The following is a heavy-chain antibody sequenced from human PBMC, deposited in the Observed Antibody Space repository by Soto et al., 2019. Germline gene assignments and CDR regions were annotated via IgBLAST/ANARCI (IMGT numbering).Heavy chain of an antibody. V-gene: IGHV4-59*01. Sequence: SETLSLTCTVSGGSISSYYWSWIRQPPGKGLEWIGYIYYSGSTNYNPSLKSRVTISVDTSKNQFSLKLSSVTAADTAVYYCARARTGYSYGYDYWGQGTLVTVS. J-gene: IGHJ4*02. CDR1: GGSISSYY. CDR3: ARARTGYSYGYDY. D-gene: IGHD5-18*01. CDR2: IYYSGST.